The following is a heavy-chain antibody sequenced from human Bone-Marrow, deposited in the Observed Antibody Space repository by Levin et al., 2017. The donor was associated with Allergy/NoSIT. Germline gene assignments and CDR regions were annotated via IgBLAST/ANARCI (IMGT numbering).Heavy chain of an antibody. CDR1: GYSFGGYY. Sequence: VASVKVSCKASGYSFGGYYIHWVRQAPGQGLEWIGWISPHSGGTKAAPKFQGRVTITRDTSIGAAYMELNSLTSDDTAMYYCARWSSFPLNSFDVWGQGTAVIVSS. D-gene: IGHD1-7*01. CDR2: ISPHSGGT. V-gene: IGHV1-2*02. CDR3: ARWSSFPLNSFDV. J-gene: IGHJ3*01.